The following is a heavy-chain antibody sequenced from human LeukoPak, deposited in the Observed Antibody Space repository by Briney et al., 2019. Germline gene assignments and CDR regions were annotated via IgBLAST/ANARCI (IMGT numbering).Heavy chain of an antibody. D-gene: IGHD3-3*01. CDR3: ARDTQYYDFWSGYLTV. J-gene: IGHJ4*02. Sequence: PSETLSLTCTVSGGSISSSSYYWSWIRQPPGKGLEWIGYIYYSGSTNYNPSLKSRVTISVDTSKNQFSLKLSSVTAADTAVYYCARDTQYYDFWSGYLTVWGQGTLVTVSS. CDR1: GGSISSSSYY. V-gene: IGHV4-61*01. CDR2: IYYSGST.